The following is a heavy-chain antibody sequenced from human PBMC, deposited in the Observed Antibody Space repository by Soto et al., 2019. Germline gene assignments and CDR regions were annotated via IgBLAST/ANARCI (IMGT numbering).Heavy chain of an antibody. CDR3: ARATSFSGHHGY. CDR2: IYYSGST. CDR1: GGSFSSGGYY. D-gene: IGHD2-8*02. V-gene: IGHV4-31*03. Sequence: PSETLSLTCTVFGGSFSSGGYYWSWIRQLPGKGLEWIGYIYYSGSTYYNPSLKSRFTISLDTSKNQFTLKLSSVTAADTAVYYCARATSFSGHHGYWGQGTLVTVSS. J-gene: IGHJ4*02.